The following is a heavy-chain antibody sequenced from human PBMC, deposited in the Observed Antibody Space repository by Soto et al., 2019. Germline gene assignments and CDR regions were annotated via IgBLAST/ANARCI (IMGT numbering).Heavy chain of an antibody. V-gene: IGHV1-18*04. CDR1: GYTFSSYG. J-gene: IGHJ4*02. CDR3: ARVPYYYDNIGYYS. D-gene: IGHD3-22*01. Sequence: QVQLVQSGAEVKKPGASVKVSCKASGYTFSSYGISWVRQAPGQGLEWMGWISAYNGNPNYAQKLQGRVTMTRDISTITAYIELRGLTSDYTALYYCARVPYYYDNIGYYSWGQGTLVTVSS. CDR2: ISAYNGNP.